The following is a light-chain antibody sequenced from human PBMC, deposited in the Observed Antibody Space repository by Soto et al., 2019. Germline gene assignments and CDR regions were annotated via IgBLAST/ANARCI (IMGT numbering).Light chain of an antibody. Sequence: QSSLSQPASVSGSPGQSITISCTGTNNLVSWYQQHAGKAPKGVVYEGTKRPSGVSNRVSGSNSGGTASLKISGLQAKDEASHLRATYLCAXPYVVGKGTKVX. J-gene: IGLJ1*01. V-gene: IGLV2-23*01. CDR2: EGT. CDR1: NNL. CDR3: ATYLCAXPYV.